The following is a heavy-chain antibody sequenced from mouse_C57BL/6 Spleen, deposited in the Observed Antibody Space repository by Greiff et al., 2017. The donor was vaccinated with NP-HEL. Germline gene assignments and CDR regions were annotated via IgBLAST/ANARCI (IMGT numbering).Heavy chain of an antibody. Sequence: VQRVESGAELARPGASVKMSCKASGYTFTSYTMHWVKQRPGQGLEWIGYINPSSGYTKYNQKFKDKATLTADKSSSTAYMQLSSLTSEDSAVYYCAREGGTRAMDYWGQGTSVTVSS. CDR2: INPSSGYT. CDR1: GYTFTSYT. D-gene: IGHD4-1*01. J-gene: IGHJ4*01. V-gene: IGHV1-4*01. CDR3: AREGGTRAMDY.